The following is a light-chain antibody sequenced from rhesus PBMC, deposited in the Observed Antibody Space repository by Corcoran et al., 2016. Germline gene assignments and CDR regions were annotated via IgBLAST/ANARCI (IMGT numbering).Light chain of an antibody. Sequence: IIMTQSPATLSFSPGERVTLSCRASQSVGYNLAWYQQKPGQVPRLLIYDASKRATGIPDRFSGRGSGTDFTLTISSLEPQDVGVYYCHQESNWPLTFGGGTNVDIK. V-gene: IGKV3-35*01. CDR1: QSVGYN. CDR3: HQESNWPLT. J-gene: IGKJ4*01. CDR2: DAS.